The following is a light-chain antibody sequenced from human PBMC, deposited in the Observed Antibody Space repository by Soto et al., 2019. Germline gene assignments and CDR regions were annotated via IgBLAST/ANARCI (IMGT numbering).Light chain of an antibody. CDR1: SSNIGSNY. J-gene: IGLJ1*01. CDR3: LSYDTSIFV. CDR2: YNN. Sequence: QSALTQPPSASGTPGQRVTISCSGRSSNIGSNYVYWYQQLPGTAPKLLIYYNNQRPSGVPDRFSGSKSGTSASLAISGLRSEDEADYYCLSYDTSIFVFGSGTKVTAL. V-gene: IGLV1-47*02.